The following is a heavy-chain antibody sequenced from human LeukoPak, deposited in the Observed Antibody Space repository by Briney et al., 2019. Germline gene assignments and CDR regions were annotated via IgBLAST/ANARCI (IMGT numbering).Heavy chain of an antibody. CDR3: AREGWDDSSGYYLSGLFDY. Sequence: ASVKVSCKASGYTFTSYDINWVRQATGQGLEWMGWMNPNSGNTGYAQKFQGRVTMTRNTSISTAYMELSSLRSEDTAVYYCAREGWDDSSGYYLSGLFDYWGQGTLVTVSS. CDR2: MNPNSGNT. V-gene: IGHV1-8*01. J-gene: IGHJ4*02. CDR1: GYTFTSYD. D-gene: IGHD3-22*01.